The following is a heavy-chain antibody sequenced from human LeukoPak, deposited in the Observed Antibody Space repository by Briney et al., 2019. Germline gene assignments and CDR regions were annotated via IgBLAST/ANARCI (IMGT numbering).Heavy chain of an antibody. J-gene: IGHJ4*02. D-gene: IGHD3-16*01. V-gene: IGHV4-34*01. CDR1: GESFSGYY. Sequence: SETLSPTCAVYGESFSGYYWSWIRQPPGKGLEWIGEINHSGSTNYNPSLKSRVTISVDTSKNQFSLKLSSVTAADTAVYYCARAIMITFGGVPLPDYWGQGTLVTVSS. CDR2: INHSGST. CDR3: ARAIMITFGGVPLPDY.